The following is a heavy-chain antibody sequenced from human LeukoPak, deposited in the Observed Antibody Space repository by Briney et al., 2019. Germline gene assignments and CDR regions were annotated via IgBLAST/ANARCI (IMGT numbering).Heavy chain of an antibody. Sequence: SETLSLTCTVSGCSISSSSYYWGWIRQPPGKGLEWIGSIYYSGSSYYNPSLKSRVIISVDTSKNQFSLKLSSVTAADTAVYYCARHVGSGSYFDYWGQGTLVTVSS. V-gene: IGHV4-39*01. J-gene: IGHJ4*02. CDR1: GCSISSSSYY. CDR2: IYYSGSS. CDR3: ARHVGSGSYFDY. D-gene: IGHD3-22*01.